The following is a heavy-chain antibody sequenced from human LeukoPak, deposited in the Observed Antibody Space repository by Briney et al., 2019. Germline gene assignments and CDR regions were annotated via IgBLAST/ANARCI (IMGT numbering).Heavy chain of an antibody. Sequence: GGSLRLSCAASGFTLSSYEMNWVRQAPGKGLEWVSYISTSGSTIYYADSVKGRFTISRDNAKNSLYLQMNSLRAEDTAVYYCAREYSSSWYEYAFDIWGQGTMVTVSS. CDR1: GFTLSSYE. CDR3: AREYSSSWYEYAFDI. CDR2: ISTSGSTI. D-gene: IGHD6-13*01. V-gene: IGHV3-48*03. J-gene: IGHJ3*02.